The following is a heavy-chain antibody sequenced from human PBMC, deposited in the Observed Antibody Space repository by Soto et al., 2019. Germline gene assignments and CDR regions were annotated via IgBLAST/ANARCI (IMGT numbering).Heavy chain of an antibody. J-gene: IGHJ4*02. Sequence: ASVKVSCKXSGYTFTTYGISWVRQAPGQGLEWMGWISTYNGNTNYEQKLQGRVTLTTDTLTSTAYMELRSLRSDDTAVYYCARRGAYCSGGTCYHFDYWGQGTLVTVSS. D-gene: IGHD2-15*01. CDR1: GYTFTTYG. CDR3: ARRGAYCSGGTCYHFDY. V-gene: IGHV1-18*04. CDR2: ISTYNGNT.